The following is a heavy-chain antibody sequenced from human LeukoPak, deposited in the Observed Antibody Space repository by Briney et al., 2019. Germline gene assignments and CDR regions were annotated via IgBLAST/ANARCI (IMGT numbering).Heavy chain of an antibody. CDR1: GFTFSSYG. CDR2: IWYDGSNK. D-gene: IGHD3-3*01. J-gene: IGHJ4*02. CDR3: AKSHDFWSGYWDFDY. V-gene: IGHV3-33*06. Sequence: GGSLRLSCAASGFTFSSYGMHWVRQAPGKGLEWVAVIWYDGSNKYYADSVKGRFTISRDNSKNTPYLQMNSLRAEDTAVYYCAKSHDFWSGYWDFDYWGQGTLVTVSS.